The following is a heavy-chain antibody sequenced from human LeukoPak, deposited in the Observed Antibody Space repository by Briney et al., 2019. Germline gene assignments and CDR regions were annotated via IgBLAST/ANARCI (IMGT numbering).Heavy chain of an antibody. CDR2: MSGDGRNK. V-gene: IGHV3-23*01. CDR1: GFTFSSYA. D-gene: IGHD6-19*01. Sequence: GGSLRLSCVASGFTFSSYARSWVRQAPGKGLEWVSGMSGDGRNKYHRDSVEGRFIISRDNSKNTLYLQMNSLRAEDTAVYYCAKSVAGPVYFDYWGQGTLVTVSS. J-gene: IGHJ4*02. CDR3: AKSVAGPVYFDY.